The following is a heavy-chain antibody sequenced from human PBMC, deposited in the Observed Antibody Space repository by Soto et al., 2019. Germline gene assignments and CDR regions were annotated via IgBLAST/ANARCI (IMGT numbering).Heavy chain of an antibody. Sequence: QVQLVESGGGVVQPGRSLRLSCAASGFTFSSYGMHWVRQAPGKGLEWVAVIWYDGSNKYYADSVKGQFTISRDNSKNTLYLQMNSLRAEDTAVYYCARDRMDSSGWARPNAFDIWGQGTMVTVSS. J-gene: IGHJ3*02. CDR3: ARDRMDSSGWARPNAFDI. V-gene: IGHV3-33*01. D-gene: IGHD6-19*01. CDR2: IWYDGSNK. CDR1: GFTFSSYG.